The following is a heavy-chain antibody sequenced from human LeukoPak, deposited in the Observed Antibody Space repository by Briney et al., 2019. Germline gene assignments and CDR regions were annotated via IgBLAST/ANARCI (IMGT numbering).Heavy chain of an antibody. J-gene: IGHJ3*02. CDR2: ISSSSSYI. CDR3: ARDAGGAFDI. Sequence: PGGSLRLSCAASGFTFSSYSKNWVRQAPGKGLEWVSSISSSSSYIYYADSVKGRFTISRDNAKNSLYLQMNSLRAEDTAVYYCARDAGGAFDIWGQGTMVTVSS. V-gene: IGHV3-21*01. CDR1: GFTFSSYS.